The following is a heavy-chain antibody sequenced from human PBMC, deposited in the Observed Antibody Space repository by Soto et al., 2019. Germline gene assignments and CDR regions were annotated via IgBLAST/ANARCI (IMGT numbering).Heavy chain of an antibody. CDR3: ARGRYGAY. CDR2: ISAHNGNT. J-gene: IGHJ4*02. Sequence: QVHLVQSGAEVKKPGASVKVSCKGSGYAFTTYGITWVRQAPGQGLEWMGWISAHNGNTNYAQKLQGRVTVTRDTSTSTAYMELRSLRSDDTAVSYWARGRYGAYWGQGALVTVPS. CDR1: GYAFTTYG. V-gene: IGHV1-18*01. D-gene: IGHD3-10*01.